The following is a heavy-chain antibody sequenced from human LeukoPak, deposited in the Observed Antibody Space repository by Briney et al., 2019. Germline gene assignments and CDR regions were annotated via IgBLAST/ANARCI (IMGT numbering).Heavy chain of an antibody. CDR3: ARSYSGYDFFWFGP. J-gene: IGHJ5*02. V-gene: IGHV4-30-4*01. D-gene: IGHD5-12*01. Sequence: SQTLSLTCTVSGGSISSGDYYWSWIRQPPGKGLEWIGYIYYSGSTYYNPSLKSRVTISVDTSKNQFSLKLSSVTAADTAVYYCARSYSGYDFFWFGPWGQGTLVTVSS. CDR1: GGSISSGDYY. CDR2: IYYSGST.